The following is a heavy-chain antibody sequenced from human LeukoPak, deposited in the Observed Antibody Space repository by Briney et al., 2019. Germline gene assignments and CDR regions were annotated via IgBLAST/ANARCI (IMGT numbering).Heavy chain of an antibody. Sequence: RSGGSLRLSCAASGFTFSSYSMNWVRQAPGKGLEWVSSISSSSSYIYYADSVKGRFTISRDNAKNSLYLQMNSLRAEDTAVYYCARDLGTTGTHDIPTFDYWGQGTLVTVSS. V-gene: IGHV3-21*01. CDR2: ISSSSSYI. D-gene: IGHD1-1*01. CDR1: GFTFSSYS. CDR3: ARDLGTTGTHDIPTFDY. J-gene: IGHJ4*02.